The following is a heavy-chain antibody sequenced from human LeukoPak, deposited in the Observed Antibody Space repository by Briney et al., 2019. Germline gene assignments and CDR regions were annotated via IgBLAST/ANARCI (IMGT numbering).Heavy chain of an antibody. Sequence: GASVKVSCKASGDTFNGYYMHWVRQAPGQGLEWMGWINPNSGATNYAQKFQGRVTMTRDTSISTAYMELSRLRSDDTAVYYCARESSMRGADAFDIWGQGTMVTVSS. D-gene: IGHD1-26*01. J-gene: IGHJ3*02. CDR3: ARESSMRGADAFDI. V-gene: IGHV1-2*02. CDR1: GDTFNGYY. CDR2: INPNSGAT.